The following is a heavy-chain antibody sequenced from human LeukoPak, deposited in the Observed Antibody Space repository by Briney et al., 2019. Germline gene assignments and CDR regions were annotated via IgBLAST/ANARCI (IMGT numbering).Heavy chain of an antibody. CDR1: ELPLIGYW. Sequence: GGSLRLSCAASELPLIGYWMHWVRQVPGKGLVWVSRIDTAGHVTTYADSVQGRFTISRDNAKNTLYLQMNSLRAEDTAIYYCARGRKAGVDYYYYMDVWGKGTTVTVSS. D-gene: IGHD3-10*01. V-gene: IGHV3-74*01. CDR3: ARGRKAGVDYYYYMDV. CDR2: IDTAGHVT. J-gene: IGHJ6*03.